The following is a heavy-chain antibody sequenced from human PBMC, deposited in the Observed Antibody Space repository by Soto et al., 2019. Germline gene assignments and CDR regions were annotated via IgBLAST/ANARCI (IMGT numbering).Heavy chain of an antibody. J-gene: IGHJ4*02. Sequence: QVQLVQSGAEVKKPGSSVKVSCKASGGTFSRNAINWVRQAPGQGLEWMGGIIPLFGKTNYAQNFQSRVTITEDESTNTAYMELRSLRSEDTAVYNCERDGAVTVTTSYFNYRGQGTLVSVSS. V-gene: IGHV1-69*12. CDR1: GGTFSRNA. CDR2: IIPLFGKT. CDR3: ERDGAVTVTTSYFNY. D-gene: IGHD4-17*01.